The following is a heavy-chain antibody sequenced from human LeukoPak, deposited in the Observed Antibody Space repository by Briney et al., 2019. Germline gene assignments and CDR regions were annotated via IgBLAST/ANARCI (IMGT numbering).Heavy chain of an antibody. J-gene: IGHJ5*02. D-gene: IGHD3-22*01. CDR3: ARDYYDSSGYYLDWFDP. CDR2: IIPXFGTA. V-gene: IGHV1-69*01. CDR1: XSXA. Sequence: XSXAIXXXRQAPGQGLEWMGGIIPXFGTANYAQKFQGRVTITADESTSTAYMELSSLRSEDTAVYYCARDYYDSSGYYLDWFDPWGQGTLVTVSS.